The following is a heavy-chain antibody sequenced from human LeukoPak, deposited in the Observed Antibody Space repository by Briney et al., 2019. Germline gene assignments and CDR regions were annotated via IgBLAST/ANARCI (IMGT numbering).Heavy chain of an antibody. D-gene: IGHD2/OR15-2a*01. Sequence: GASVKVSCKASGYTFTSYDINWVRQATGQGLEWMGWMNPNSGNTGYAQKFRGRVTMTRNTSISTAYMELSSLRSEDTAVYYCARSYFSAPLNWFDPWGQGTLVTVSS. V-gene: IGHV1-8*01. CDR1: GYTFTSYD. CDR2: MNPNSGNT. J-gene: IGHJ5*02. CDR3: ARSYFSAPLNWFDP.